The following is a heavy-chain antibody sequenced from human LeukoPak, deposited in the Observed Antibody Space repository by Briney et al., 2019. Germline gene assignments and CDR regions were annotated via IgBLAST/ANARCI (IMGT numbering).Heavy chain of an antibody. J-gene: IGHJ4*02. CDR1: GFTLSNYW. V-gene: IGHV3-74*01. CDR3: AKTVEWELLRSYYFDY. D-gene: IGHD1-26*01. Sequence: GGSLRLSCAASGFTLSNYWMHWVRQAPGKGLVWVSRIKSDGSWTNYADSVKGRFTISRDNAKNTLYLQMNSLRAEDTAVYYCAKTVEWELLRSYYFDYWGQGTLVTVSS. CDR2: IKSDGSWT.